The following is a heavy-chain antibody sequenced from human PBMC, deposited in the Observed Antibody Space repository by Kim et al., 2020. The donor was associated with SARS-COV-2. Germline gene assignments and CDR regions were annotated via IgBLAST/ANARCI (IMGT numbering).Heavy chain of an antibody. D-gene: IGHD3-10*01. Sequence: GESLKISCKGSGYSFTSYWIGWVRQMPGKGLEWMGIIYPGDSDTRYSPSFQGQVTISADKSISTAYLQWSSLKASDTAMYYCARTYGSGSYYLGRNYYYYGMDVWDQGTTVTVSS. CDR2: IYPGDSDT. CDR3: ARTYGSGSYYLGRNYYYYGMDV. V-gene: IGHV5-51*01. J-gene: IGHJ6*02. CDR1: GYSFTSYW.